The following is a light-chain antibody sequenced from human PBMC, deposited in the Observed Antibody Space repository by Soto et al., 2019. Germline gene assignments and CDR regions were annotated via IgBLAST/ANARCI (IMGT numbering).Light chain of an antibody. Sequence: DIQVTQSPSSLSASVGDRVTISCRASQSIYSFLNWYQQKPGRAPSLLIYLASILQNGVPSRFNGSGSATDFTLTISTLQPEDFATYYCQQSYTALTFAGGTKVDIK. CDR1: QSIYSF. V-gene: IGKV1-39*01. CDR3: QQSYTALT. CDR2: LAS. J-gene: IGKJ4*01.